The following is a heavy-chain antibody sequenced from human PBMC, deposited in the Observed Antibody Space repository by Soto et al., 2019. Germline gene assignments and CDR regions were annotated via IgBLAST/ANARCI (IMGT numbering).Heavy chain of an antibody. CDR3: AKVRSITMIVVVPYDAFDI. CDR1: VFTFSSYA. V-gene: IGHV3-23*01. Sequence: GGSLRLSCAAPVFTFSSYAMIWVRQAPGKGLEWVSAISGSGGSTYYADSVKGRFTISRDNSKNTLYLQMNSLRAEDTAVYYCAKVRSITMIVVVPYDAFDIWGQGTMVTVSS. CDR2: ISGSGGST. J-gene: IGHJ3*02. D-gene: IGHD3-22*01.